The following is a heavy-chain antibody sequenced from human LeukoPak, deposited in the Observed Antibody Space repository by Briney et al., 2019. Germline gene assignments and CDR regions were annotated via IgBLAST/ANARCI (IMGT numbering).Heavy chain of an antibody. Sequence: PGGSLRPSCAASGFTFSSYAISWVRQAPGKGLEWVSAISGSDGSTYYADSVKGRFTISRDNSKNTLYLQMNSLRAEDTAVYYCAKDDRRVVVVAAISYWGQGTMVTVSS. D-gene: IGHD2-15*01. J-gene: IGHJ4*02. CDR1: GFTFSSYA. CDR3: AKDDRRVVVVAAISY. CDR2: ISGSDGST. V-gene: IGHV3-23*01.